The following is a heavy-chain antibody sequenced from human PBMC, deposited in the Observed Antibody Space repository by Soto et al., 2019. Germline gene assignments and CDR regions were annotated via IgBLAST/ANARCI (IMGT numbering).Heavy chain of an antibody. CDR3: ARETYYYYGMDV. Sequence: GGSLRLSCAASGFTVSSNYMSWVRQAPGKGLEWVSVIYSGGSTYYADSVKGRFTISRDNSKNTLYLQMNSLRAEDTAVYYCARETYYYYGMDVWGQGTTVTVSS. CDR2: IYSGGST. J-gene: IGHJ6*02. CDR1: GFTVSSNY. V-gene: IGHV3-53*01.